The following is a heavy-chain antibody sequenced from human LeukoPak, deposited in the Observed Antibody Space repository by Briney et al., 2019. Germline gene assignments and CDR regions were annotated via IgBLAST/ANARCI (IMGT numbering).Heavy chain of an antibody. CDR3: SRDSHYTTLLDS. CDR2: IDSDGSST. D-gene: IGHD3-3*01. Sequence: GGSLRLSCATSGFTFSDYWMHWVRQAPGKGLVWVARIDSDGSSTTYADSVKGRFTISRGNAKNTLYLQMNSLRAEDTAVYYCSRDSHYTTLLDSWGQGTLVTVSS. CDR1: GFTFSDYW. J-gene: IGHJ4*02. V-gene: IGHV3-74*01.